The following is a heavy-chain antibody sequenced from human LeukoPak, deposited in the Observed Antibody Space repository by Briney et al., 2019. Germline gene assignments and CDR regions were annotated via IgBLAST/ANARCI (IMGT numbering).Heavy chain of an antibody. Sequence: PGGSLRLSCGASGFTVSNHHMSWVRQAPGKGLEWVAVISYDGSNKYYADSVKGRFTISRDNSKDTLYLQMNSLRVEDTAVYYCAKVLTGCSGGSCYSHFDYWGQGTLVTVSS. V-gene: IGHV3-30*18. J-gene: IGHJ4*02. CDR2: ISYDGSNK. CDR1: GFTVSNHH. CDR3: AKVLTGCSGGSCYSHFDY. D-gene: IGHD2-15*01.